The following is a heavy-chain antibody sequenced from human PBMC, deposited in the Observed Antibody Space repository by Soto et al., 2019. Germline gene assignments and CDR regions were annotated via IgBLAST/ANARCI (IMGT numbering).Heavy chain of an antibody. V-gene: IGHV5-51*01. CDR2: IYPGDSDT. Sequence: GESLKISCKGSGYSFTSYWIGWVRQMPGKGLEWMGIIYPGDSDTRYSPSFQGQVTISADKSISTAYLQWSSLKASDTAMYYCARRNEDRYYYDSSGYFHNWFDPWGQGTLVTVSS. CDR1: GYSFTSYW. J-gene: IGHJ5*02. D-gene: IGHD3-22*01. CDR3: ARRNEDRYYYDSSGYFHNWFDP.